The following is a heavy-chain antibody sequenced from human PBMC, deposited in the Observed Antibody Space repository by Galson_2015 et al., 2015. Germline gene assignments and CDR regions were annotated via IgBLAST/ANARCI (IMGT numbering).Heavy chain of an antibody. V-gene: IGHV4-59*01. CDR3: AGAREGFPYLDV. D-gene: IGHD1-26*01. J-gene: IGHJ6*03. CDR1: GGSISNFF. Sequence: SETLSLTCSVSGGSISNFFWSWIRQPPGEGLEWIGYTYYTGSTNYDASLKSRVTISVDTSKNQFSLKVRSVTAADTAVYYCAGAREGFPYLDVWGKGTTVTVSS. CDR2: TYYTGST.